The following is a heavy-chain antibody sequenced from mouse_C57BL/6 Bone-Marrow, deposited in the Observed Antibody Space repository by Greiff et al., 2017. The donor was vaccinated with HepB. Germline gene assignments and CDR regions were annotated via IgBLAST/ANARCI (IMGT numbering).Heavy chain of an antibody. CDR3: ARDLHYDQFAY. CDR2: ISYDGSN. J-gene: IGHJ3*01. Sequence: ESGPGLVKPSQSLSLTCSVTGYSITSGYYWNWIRQFPGNKLEWMGYISYDGSNNYNPSLKNRISITRDTSKNQFFLKFNSVTTEDTATYYCARDLHYDQFAYWGQGTLVTVSA. CDR1: GYSITSGYY. V-gene: IGHV3-6*01. D-gene: IGHD2-4*01.